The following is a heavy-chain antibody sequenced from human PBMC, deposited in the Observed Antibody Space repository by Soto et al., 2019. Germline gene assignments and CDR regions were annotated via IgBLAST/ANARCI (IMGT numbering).Heavy chain of an antibody. Sequence: ASVKVSCKASGYTFTGYYMHWVRQAPGQGLEWMGWINPNSGGTNYAQKFQGRVTMTRDTSISTAYMELSRLRSDDTAVYYCARGDEELGVVIILDDWGQGTLSTVSS. CDR3: ARGDEELGVVIILDD. J-gene: IGHJ4*02. V-gene: IGHV1-2*02. CDR2: INPNSGGT. CDR1: GYTFTGYY. D-gene: IGHD3-3*01.